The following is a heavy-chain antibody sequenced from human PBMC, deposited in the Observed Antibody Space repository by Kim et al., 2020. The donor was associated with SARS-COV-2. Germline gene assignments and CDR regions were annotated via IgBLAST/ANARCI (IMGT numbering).Heavy chain of an antibody. J-gene: IGHJ4*02. CDR2: IYHSGST. Sequence: SETLSLTCAVSGGSISSSNWWSWVRQPPGKGLEWIGEIYHSGSTNYNPSLKSRVTISVDKSKNQFSLKLSSVTAADTAVYYCACRNAAAGQEVDYWGQGTLVTVSS. D-gene: IGHD6-13*01. CDR1: GGSISSSNW. V-gene: IGHV4-4*02. CDR3: ACRNAAAGQEVDY.